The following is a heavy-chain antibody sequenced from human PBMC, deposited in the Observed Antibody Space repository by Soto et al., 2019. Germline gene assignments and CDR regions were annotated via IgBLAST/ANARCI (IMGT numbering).Heavy chain of an antibody. D-gene: IGHD3-9*01. V-gene: IGHV3-23*01. Sequence: EVQLSESGGGLVQPGGSLRLSCAASGFTFSSYAMSWVRQAPGKGLEWVSAISGSGGSTYYADSVKGRFTISRDNSKNTLYLQMNSLRAEDTAVYYCAKEGYDILTGYIDYYGMDVWGQGTTVTVSS. CDR2: ISGSGGST. CDR3: AKEGYDILTGYIDYYGMDV. CDR1: GFTFSSYA. J-gene: IGHJ6*02.